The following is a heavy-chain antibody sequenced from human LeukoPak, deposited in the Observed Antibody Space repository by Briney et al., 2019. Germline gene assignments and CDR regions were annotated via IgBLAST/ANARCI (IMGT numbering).Heavy chain of an antibody. CDR2: IGTAGDT. J-gene: IGHJ2*01. CDR3: ARDRGGNWYFDL. CDR1: GFTFDDYG. Sequence: GGSLRLSCVASGFTFDDYGMTWVRQATGKGLEWVSAIGTAGDTYYPGSVKGRFTISRENAKNSLYLQMNSLRAGDTAVYYCARDRGGNWYFDLWGRGTLVTVSS. V-gene: IGHV3-13*01. D-gene: IGHD3-10*01.